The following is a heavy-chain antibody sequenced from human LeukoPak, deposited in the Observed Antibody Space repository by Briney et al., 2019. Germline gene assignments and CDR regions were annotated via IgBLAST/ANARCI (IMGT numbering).Heavy chain of an antibody. CDR1: GYTFTSYF. CDR2: INPSGGST. Sequence: ASVMVSCKASGYTFTSYFMHWVRQAPGQGLEWMGIINPSGGSTNYAQKFQGRVTMTRDTSTSTVYMELSSLRSEDTAVHYCARAHYYDSSDYGGIEHWGQGTLVTVSS. D-gene: IGHD3-22*01. J-gene: IGHJ1*01. V-gene: IGHV1-46*01. CDR3: ARAHYYDSSDYGGIEH.